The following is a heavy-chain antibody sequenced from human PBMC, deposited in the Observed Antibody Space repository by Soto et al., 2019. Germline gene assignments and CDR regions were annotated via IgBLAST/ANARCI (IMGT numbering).Heavy chain of an antibody. Sequence: ASVKVSCKASGYTFTSYYIHWVRQAPEQGLEWMGMINPSGGSTIYAQKFQGRVTMTRDTSTSTVYMELSRLRSEDTAVYYCARVLRDMSSVFYGMDVWGQGTTVTVSS. J-gene: IGHJ6*02. CDR1: GYTFTSYY. CDR3: ARVLRDMSSVFYGMDV. D-gene: IGHD3-22*01. CDR2: INPSGGST. V-gene: IGHV1-46*01.